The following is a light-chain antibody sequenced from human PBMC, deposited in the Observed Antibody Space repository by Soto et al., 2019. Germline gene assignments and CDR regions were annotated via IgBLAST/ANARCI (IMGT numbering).Light chain of an antibody. CDR2: AAS. CDR3: QEYNNHWT. CDR1: PGVGGC. V-gene: IGKV1-5*01. Sequence: DLQMTQSPSTLSASVGHTVTVTCRASPGVGGCLACYQQTPGEAPKLLNYAASALPRVVPSRFSGSRSGKKFPLTIASLHPDDLATYCCQEYNNHWTFGQGTKVDIK. J-gene: IGKJ1*01.